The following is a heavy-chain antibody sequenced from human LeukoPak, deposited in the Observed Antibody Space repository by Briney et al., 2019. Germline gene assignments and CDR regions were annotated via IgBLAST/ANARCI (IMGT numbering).Heavy chain of an antibody. CDR1: GYTFTSYG. D-gene: IGHD2-2*01. V-gene: IGHV1-18*01. J-gene: IGHJ3*02. Sequence: VASVKVSCKASGYTFTSYGISWVRQAPGQGLEWMGWISAYNGNTNYAQKLQGRVTMTTDTSTSTAYMELRSLRSDDTAVYYCAREGYCSSTSCPEDAFDIWGQGTMVTVSS. CDR2: ISAYNGNT. CDR3: AREGYCSSTSCPEDAFDI.